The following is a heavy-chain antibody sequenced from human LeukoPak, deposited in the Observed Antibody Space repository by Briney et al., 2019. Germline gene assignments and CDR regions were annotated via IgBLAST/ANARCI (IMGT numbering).Heavy chain of an antibody. CDR3: ARGPHAYYFDY. Sequence: GASVKVSCKASGYTFTGYYMHWVRQAPGQGLEWMGWINPNSGGTNYAQKFQGRVTMTRDMSTSTVYMELSSLRSEDTAVYYCARGPHAYYFDYWGQGTLVTVSS. CDR2: INPNSGGT. CDR1: GYTFTGYY. J-gene: IGHJ4*02. V-gene: IGHV1-2*02.